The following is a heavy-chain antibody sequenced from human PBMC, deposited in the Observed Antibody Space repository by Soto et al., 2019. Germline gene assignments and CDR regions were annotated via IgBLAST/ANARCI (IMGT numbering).Heavy chain of an antibody. J-gene: IGHJ4*02. CDR3: VSVKGSFHH. V-gene: IGHV3-64D*08. Sequence: GSLRLSCSASGFTFSSYAMNWVRQAPGKGLQYVSAISSNGGTTYYADSVRGRFTISRDNSKNTVYLQMSSLRDEDTAVYYCVSVKGSFHHWGQGTLVTVSS. CDR2: ISSNGGTT. CDR1: GFTFSSYA.